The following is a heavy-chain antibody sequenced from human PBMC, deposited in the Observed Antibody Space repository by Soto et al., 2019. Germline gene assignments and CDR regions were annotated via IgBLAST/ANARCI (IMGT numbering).Heavy chain of an antibody. J-gene: IGHJ4*02. CDR3: VRGRAVTAPGPSFDY. CDR1: GFTFSSYS. V-gene: IGHV3-48*01. D-gene: IGHD3-3*01. Sequence: EVQLVESGGGLVQPGGSLRLSCVGSGFTFSSYSMNWVRQAPGKGLEWVSYISSSSSTRYYADSVKGRFTISSDNAENSVYLQLNSLRAEDTALYYCVRGRAVTAPGPSFDYWGQGTLVTVSS. CDR2: ISSSSSTR.